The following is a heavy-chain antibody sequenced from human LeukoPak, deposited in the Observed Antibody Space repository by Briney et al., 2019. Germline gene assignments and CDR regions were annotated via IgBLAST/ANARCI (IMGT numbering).Heavy chain of an antibody. CDR2: IYYSGST. J-gene: IGHJ4*02. Sequence: PSGTLSLTCTVSGDSISSNYWSWIRQPPGKGLEWIGYIYYSGSTNYNPSLKSRITISVDTSKNQFSLKLSSVTAADTAVYYCARAQRSGYSGYDVTYFDYWGQGTLVTVSS. V-gene: IGHV4-59*01. CDR1: GDSISSNY. CDR3: ARAQRSGYSGYDVTYFDY. D-gene: IGHD5-12*01.